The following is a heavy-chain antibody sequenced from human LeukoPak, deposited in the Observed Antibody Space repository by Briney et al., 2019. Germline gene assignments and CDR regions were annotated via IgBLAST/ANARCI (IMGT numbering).Heavy chain of an antibody. CDR3: ARDSSAEAVTIFGVVNAFDI. CDR1: GFTFSSYA. Sequence: GGSLRLSCAASGFTFSSYAMHWVRQAPGKGLEWVAVISYDGSNKYYADSVKGRFTISRDNSKNTLYLQMNSLRAEDTAVYYCARDSSAEAVTIFGVVNAFDIWGQGTMVTVSS. CDR2: ISYDGSNK. V-gene: IGHV3-30-3*01. J-gene: IGHJ3*02. D-gene: IGHD3-3*01.